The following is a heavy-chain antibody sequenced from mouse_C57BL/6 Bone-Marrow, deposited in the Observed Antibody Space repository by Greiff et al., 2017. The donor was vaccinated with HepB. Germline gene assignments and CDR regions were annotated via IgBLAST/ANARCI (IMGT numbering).Heavy chain of an antibody. CDR2: ISSGGSYT. D-gene: IGHD4-1*02. V-gene: IGHV5-6*01. J-gene: IGHJ1*03. CDR1: GFTFSSYG. CDR3: ARPQLGRYFDV. Sequence: DVHLVESGGDLVKPGGSLKLSCAASGFTFSSYGMSWVRQTPDKRLEWVATISSGGSYTYYPDSVKGRFTISRDNAKNTLYLQMSSLKSEDTAMYYCARPQLGRYFDVWGTGTTVTVSS.